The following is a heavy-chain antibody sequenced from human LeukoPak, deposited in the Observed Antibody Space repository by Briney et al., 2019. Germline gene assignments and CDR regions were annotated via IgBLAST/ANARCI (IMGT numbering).Heavy chain of an antibody. CDR3: TRYYDILTGYYTDY. Sequence: GGSLRLSCTASGFTFGDYAMSWVRQAPGKGPEWVGFIRSKAYGGTTEYAASVKGRFTISRDDSKSIAHLQMNGLKTEDTAVYYCTRYYDILTGYYTDYWGQGTLVTVSS. CDR2: IRSKAYGGTT. J-gene: IGHJ4*02. V-gene: IGHV3-49*04. CDR1: GFTFGDYA. D-gene: IGHD3-9*01.